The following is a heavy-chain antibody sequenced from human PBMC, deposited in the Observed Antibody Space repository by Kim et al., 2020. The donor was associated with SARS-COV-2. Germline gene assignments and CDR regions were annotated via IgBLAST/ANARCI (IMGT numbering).Heavy chain of an antibody. D-gene: IGHD3-9*01. CDR1: GFTFTSSA. Sequence: SVKVSCKASGFTFTSSAVQWVRQARGQRLEWIGWIVVGSGNTNYAQKFQERVTITRDMSTSTAYMELSSLRSEDTAVYYCAAPMNYYDILTPGYWGQGTLVTVSS. CDR3: AAPMNYYDILTPGY. V-gene: IGHV1-58*01. J-gene: IGHJ4*02. CDR2: IVVGSGNT.